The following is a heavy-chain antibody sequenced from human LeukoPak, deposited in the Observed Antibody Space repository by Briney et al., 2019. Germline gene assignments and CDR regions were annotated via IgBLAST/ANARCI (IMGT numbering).Heavy chain of an antibody. CDR3: TRGSNGSGSSNFDY. CDR2: IIPILGIA. D-gene: IGHD3-10*01. V-gene: IGHV1-69*04. J-gene: IGHJ4*02. CDR1: GGTFSSYA. Sequence: SVKVSCKASGGTFSSYAISWVRQAPGQGLEWMGRIIPILGIANYAQKFQGRVTITADKSTSTAYMELSSLRSEDTAVYYCTRGSNGSGSSNFDYWGQGTLVTVSS.